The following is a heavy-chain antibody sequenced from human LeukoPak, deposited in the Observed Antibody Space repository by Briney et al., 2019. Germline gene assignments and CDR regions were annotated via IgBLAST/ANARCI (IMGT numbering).Heavy chain of an antibody. CDR2: ISYDGSNK. D-gene: IGHD6-13*01. V-gene: IGHV3-30*04. CDR1: GFTFSSYA. CDR3: TTKPYFSTWEEG. Sequence: GRSLRLSCAASGFTFSSYAMHWVRPAPGKGLEWVAVISYDGSNKYYADSVKGRFTISRDNSKNTLYLQMNSLKTEDTAVYYCTTKPYFSTWEEGWGQGTLVTVSS. J-gene: IGHJ4*02.